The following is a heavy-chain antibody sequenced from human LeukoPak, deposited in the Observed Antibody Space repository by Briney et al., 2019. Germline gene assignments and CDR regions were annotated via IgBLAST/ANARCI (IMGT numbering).Heavy chain of an antibody. V-gene: IGHV1-69*06. CDR2: IIPIFGTT. Sequence: SVKVSCKASGGTFSSYAFIWVRQAPGQGLEWMGGIIPIFGTTNVAQKFQGRVTITADRTTDTAYMELSSLRSEDTAVYYCARVGVFPRVGATSPRNYFMDVWGKGTTVTVSS. J-gene: IGHJ6*03. CDR3: ARVGVFPRVGATSPRNYFMDV. D-gene: IGHD1-26*01. CDR1: GGTFSSYA.